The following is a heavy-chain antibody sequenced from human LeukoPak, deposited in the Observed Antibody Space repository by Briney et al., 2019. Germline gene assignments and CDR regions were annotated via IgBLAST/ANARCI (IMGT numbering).Heavy chain of an antibody. V-gene: IGHV3-48*03. J-gene: IGHJ6*02. CDR2: ISSSGSTI. Sequence: GGSLRLSCAASGFTFSSYEMNWVRQAPGKGLEWVSHISSSGSTIYYADSVKGRFTISRDSAKNSLYLQMNSLRAEDTAVYYCARELKRLVLKNDYYYGMDVWGQGTTVTVSS. CDR3: ARELKRLVLKNDYYYGMDV. CDR1: GFTFSSYE. D-gene: IGHD6-13*01.